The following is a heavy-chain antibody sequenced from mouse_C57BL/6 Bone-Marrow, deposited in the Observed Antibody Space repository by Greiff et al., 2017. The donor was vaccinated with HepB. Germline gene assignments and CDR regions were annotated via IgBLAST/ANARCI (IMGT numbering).Heavy chain of an antibody. J-gene: IGHJ4*01. CDR2: IDPEDGDT. V-gene: IGHV14-1*01. CDR3: TARGDAMDY. Sequence: VQLQQSGAELVRPGASVKLSCTASGFNIKDYYMHWVKQRPEQGLEWIGRIDPEDGDTDYAPKFQGKATMTADTPTNTAYLQLSSLTSEDTAVYYCTARGDAMDYWGQVTSVTVSS. CDR1: GFNIKDYY.